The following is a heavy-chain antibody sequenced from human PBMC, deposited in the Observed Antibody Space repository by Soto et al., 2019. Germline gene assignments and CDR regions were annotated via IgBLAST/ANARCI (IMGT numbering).Heavy chain of an antibody. CDR2: ISGSSDTI. Sequence: EVQLVESGGGLVQPGGSLRLSCAASGFTFTMYSMSWFRQAPGKGLEWVSYISGSSDTIYYADSAKGRFTISRDNAKNSLYRTMNGLRDEDTAVYYCVRGNIAYSCITSRPCGIDVWGQGTTVTVSS. CDR3: VRGNIAYSCITSRPCGIDV. J-gene: IGHJ6*02. D-gene: IGHD1-26*01. CDR1: GFTFTMYS. V-gene: IGHV3-48*02.